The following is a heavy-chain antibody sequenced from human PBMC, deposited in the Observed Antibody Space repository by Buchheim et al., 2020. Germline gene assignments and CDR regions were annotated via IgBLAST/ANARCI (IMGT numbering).Heavy chain of an antibody. CDR2: ISSSSTI. Sequence: EVQLVESGGGLVQPGGSLRLSCAASGFTFSSYSMNWVRQAPGKGLEWVSYISSSSTIYYADSVKGRFTISRDNAKNSLYLQMNSLRAEDTAVYYCARDDLEYFQHWGQGTL. CDR1: GFTFSSYS. V-gene: IGHV3-48*01. CDR3: ARDDLEYFQH. J-gene: IGHJ1*01.